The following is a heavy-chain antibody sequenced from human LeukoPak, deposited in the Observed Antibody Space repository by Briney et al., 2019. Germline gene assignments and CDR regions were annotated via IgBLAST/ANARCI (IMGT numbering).Heavy chain of an antibody. Sequence: SETLSLTCAVHGGSFSGYYWSWIRQPPGKGLEWIGEINHSGSTNYNPSLKSRVTISVDTSKNQFSLKLSSVTAADTAVYYCASTVRITMVRGVRSFDYWGQGTLVTVSS. CDR3: ASTVRITMVRGVRSFDY. CDR2: INHSGST. J-gene: IGHJ4*02. CDR1: GGSFSGYY. V-gene: IGHV4-34*01. D-gene: IGHD3-10*01.